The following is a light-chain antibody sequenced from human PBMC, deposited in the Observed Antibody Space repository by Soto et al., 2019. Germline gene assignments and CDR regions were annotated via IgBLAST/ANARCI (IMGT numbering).Light chain of an antibody. V-gene: IGKV1-12*01. CDR3: QQANSFPLT. Sequence: IQMTQAPFPPSAFVGDRVTINCGASQGISSWLAWYQQKPGKAPKLLIYAAPSLQSGVPSRFSGSGSGTDFILTISSLQPEDFATYYCQQANSFPLTFGGGTKVDIK. J-gene: IGKJ4*01. CDR2: AAP. CDR1: QGISSW.